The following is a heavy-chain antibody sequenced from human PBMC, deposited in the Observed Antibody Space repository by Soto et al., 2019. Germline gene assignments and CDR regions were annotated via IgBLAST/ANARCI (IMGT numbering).Heavy chain of an antibody. V-gene: IGHV4-59*08. J-gene: IGHJ6*03. CDR1: GGSISIYY. CDR3: ARTVLGPDLLADSFVDYYYYMDV. D-gene: IGHD3-9*01. Sequence: PSETLSLTCTVSGGSISIYYWSWIRQPPGKGLEWIGYIYYSGSTNYNPSLNSRVTISVDTSKNQFSLRLNSVTAADTAVYYCARTVLGPDLLADSFVDYYYYMDVWVQGTTVTVSS. CDR2: IYYSGST.